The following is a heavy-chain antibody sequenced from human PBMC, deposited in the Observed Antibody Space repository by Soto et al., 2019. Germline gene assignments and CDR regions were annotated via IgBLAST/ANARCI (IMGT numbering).Heavy chain of an antibody. V-gene: IGHV3-11*05. CDR2: ISSSGSDT. J-gene: IGHJ4*02. CDR1: GFTFSDYY. CDR3: AGRLSGYSGYCGY. D-gene: IGHD5-12*01. Sequence: QVQLVESGGGLVKPGGCLRLSCAASGFTFSDYYMSWIRQAPGKGLEWVSYISSSGSDTNYADSVEGRFTASTDNANNSLYLQINSLRAEEKAVYYCAGRLSGYSGYCGYWGQGTLVTVSS.